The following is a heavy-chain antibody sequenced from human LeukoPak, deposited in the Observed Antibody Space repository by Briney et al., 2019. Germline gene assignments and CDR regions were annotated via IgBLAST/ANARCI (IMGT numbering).Heavy chain of an antibody. Sequence: PSETLSLTCTVSGGSISSRSYYWGWIRQPPGKGLEWIGSIYYSGSTYYSPSLKSRVSISVDTSKIQFSLKLSSVTAADTAVYCCARQSVEWLSFDYWGQGTLVTVSS. V-gene: IGHV4-39*01. CDR2: IYYSGST. CDR1: GGSISSRSYY. CDR3: ARQSVEWLSFDY. J-gene: IGHJ4*02. D-gene: IGHD3-3*01.